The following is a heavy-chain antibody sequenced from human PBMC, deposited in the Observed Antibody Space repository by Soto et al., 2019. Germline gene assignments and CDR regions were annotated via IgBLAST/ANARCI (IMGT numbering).Heavy chain of an antibody. CDR3: AREMRPSPFDY. V-gene: IGHV3-30-3*01. CDR2: ASFDQTYK. J-gene: IGHJ4*02. CDR1: GFTFSSCI. Sequence: QVQLVESGGGVVQPGRSLRLSCTASGFTFSSCIMHWVRQAPGKGLEWVALASFDQTYKSYTDSVKGRFTISRDDSRNTVYLQMNGLRPEDTAIYYCAREMRPSPFDYWGQGTLVTVSS.